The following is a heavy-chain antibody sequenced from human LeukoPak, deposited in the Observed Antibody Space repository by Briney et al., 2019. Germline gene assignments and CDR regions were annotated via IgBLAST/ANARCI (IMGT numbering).Heavy chain of an antibody. Sequence: PGGSLRLSCEPSGSTLSIYEMTWVRQVPGRGRGWVSSISSSGSTTHYADSVKGRFTFSRDNAKNSLYLQMNSLRAEDTAVYYCARDLSVLWFGELLGGGFDYWGQGTLVTVSS. CDR2: ISSSGSTT. CDR1: GSTLSIYE. J-gene: IGHJ4*02. V-gene: IGHV3-48*03. CDR3: ARDLSVLWFGELLGGGFDY. D-gene: IGHD3-10*01.